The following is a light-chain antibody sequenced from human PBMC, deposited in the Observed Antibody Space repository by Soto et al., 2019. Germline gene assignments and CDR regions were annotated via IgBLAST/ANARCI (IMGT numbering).Light chain of an antibody. CDR1: QSISSY. Sequence: DIQMTQSPSSLSASVGDRVTITCRASQSISSYLNWYQQKPGKAPKLLIYAASSLQSGVPSRFSGSGSGKDFTLTISSLQPEDFATYYCQQSYSTPRMFGQGTKVEIK. J-gene: IGKJ1*01. CDR2: AAS. V-gene: IGKV1-39*01. CDR3: QQSYSTPRM.